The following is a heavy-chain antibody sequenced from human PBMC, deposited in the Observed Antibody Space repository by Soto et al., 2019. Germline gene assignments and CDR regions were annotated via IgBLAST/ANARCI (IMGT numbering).Heavy chain of an antibody. CDR1: GFTFSSYG. CDR2: ISYDGSNK. CDR3: AKDRYKWNYEDYFDY. Sequence: GGSLRLSCAASGFTFSSYGVHWVRQAPGKGLEWVAVISYDGSNKYYADSVKGRFTISRDNSKNTLYLQMNSLRTEDTAVYYCAKDRYKWNYEDYFDYWGQGTLVTSPQ. J-gene: IGHJ4*02. V-gene: IGHV3-30*18. D-gene: IGHD1-7*01.